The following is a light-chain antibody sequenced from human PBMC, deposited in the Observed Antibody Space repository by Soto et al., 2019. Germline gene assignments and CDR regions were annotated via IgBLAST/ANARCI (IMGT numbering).Light chain of an antibody. Sequence: DIQMTQSPSTLSASVGDRFTITCRASQNIDNWLAWYQQKPGKVPKLLIYKASDLESGVPLRFSGSGSGTEFTLTISSLQPDDFATYYCQQYNIYWTFGQGTKV. CDR3: QQYNIYWT. V-gene: IGKV1-5*03. J-gene: IGKJ1*01. CDR1: QNIDNW. CDR2: KAS.